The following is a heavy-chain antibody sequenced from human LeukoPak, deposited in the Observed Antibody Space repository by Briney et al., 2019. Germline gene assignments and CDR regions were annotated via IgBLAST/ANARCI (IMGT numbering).Heavy chain of an antibody. CDR3: ARVGRGSDYMDV. CDR1: GSTFSHYV. J-gene: IGHJ6*03. CDR2: IIPIFGTA. D-gene: IGHD2-15*01. Sequence: ASVKDPLKASGSTFSHYVISWVRQAPGQGLEGMGGIIPIFGTANYAQKLQGRVTITTDESTSTAYMGLSSLRSEETAVYYCARVGRGSDYMDVWGKGTPVTVSS. V-gene: IGHV1-69*05.